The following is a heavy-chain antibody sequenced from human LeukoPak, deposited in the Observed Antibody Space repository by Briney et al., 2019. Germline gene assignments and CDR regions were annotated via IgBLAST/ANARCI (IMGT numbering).Heavy chain of an antibody. Sequence: SETLSLTCTVSGGSISSSSYYWDWIRQPPGKGLEWIGSIYYSGSTYYNPSLKSRVTISVDTSKNQFSLKLSSVTAADTAVYYCARDSGSGWYGYYYYMDVWGKGTTVTVSS. CDR1: GGSISSSSYY. CDR2: IYYSGST. V-gene: IGHV4-39*07. D-gene: IGHD6-19*01. J-gene: IGHJ6*03. CDR3: ARDSGSGWYGYYYYMDV.